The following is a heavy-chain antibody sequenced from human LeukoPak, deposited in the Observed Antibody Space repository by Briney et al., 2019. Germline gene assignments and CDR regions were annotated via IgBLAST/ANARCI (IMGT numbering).Heavy chain of an antibody. V-gene: IGHV3-7*03. CDR3: AKAPVTSCRGAFCYPFDY. D-gene: IGHD2-15*01. CDR1: GFIFSSYW. J-gene: IGHJ4*02. Sequence: GGSLRLSCVASGFIFSSYWMSWVRQAPGKGLEWVANIKQDGSEKYYVDSVKGRFTISRDNAKNSLYLQMNSLRAEDAAVYYCAKAPVTSCRGAFCYPFDYWGQGTLVTVSS. CDR2: IKQDGSEK.